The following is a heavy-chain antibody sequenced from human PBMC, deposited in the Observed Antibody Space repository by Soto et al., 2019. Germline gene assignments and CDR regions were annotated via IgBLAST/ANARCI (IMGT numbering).Heavy chain of an antibody. Sequence: GASVKVSCKASGYTFTGYYMHWVRQAPGQGLEWMGWINPNSGGTNYAQKFQGWVTMTRDTSISTAYMELSRLRSDDTAVYYCARSARGLSIAVAALSDYYYGMDVWGQGTTVTVSS. CDR1: GYTFTGYY. CDR3: ARSARGLSIAVAALSDYYYGMDV. J-gene: IGHJ6*02. D-gene: IGHD6-19*01. V-gene: IGHV1-2*04. CDR2: INPNSGGT.